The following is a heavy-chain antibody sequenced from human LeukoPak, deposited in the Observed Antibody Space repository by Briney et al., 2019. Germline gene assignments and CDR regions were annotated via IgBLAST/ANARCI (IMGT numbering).Heavy chain of an antibody. Sequence: SGTLSLTCAVSGGSISSSNWWSWVRQPPGKGLDWIGEIYHSGSTNYNPSLKSRVTISVDKSKDQFSLKLSSVTAADTAVYYCARFSVPAAIPGEGYYYYGMDVWGQGTTVTVSS. CDR2: IYHSGST. D-gene: IGHD2-2*02. V-gene: IGHV4-4*02. J-gene: IGHJ6*02. CDR1: GGSISSSNW. CDR3: ARFSVPAAIPGEGYYYYGMDV.